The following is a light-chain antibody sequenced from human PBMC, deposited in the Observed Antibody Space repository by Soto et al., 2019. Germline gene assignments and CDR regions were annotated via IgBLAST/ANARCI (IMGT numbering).Light chain of an antibody. J-gene: IGKJ2*01. Sequence: EIVLMQSPGTLSLSPGERVTLSCRASQTVDTNYLAWYQQKPGQAPRLLIYSVSRRATGIPDRFSGSGYGTVFTLTISSLEPEDFAVYYCQLYGRSPRYTFGQGTKLEIK. CDR1: QTVDTNY. CDR2: SVS. V-gene: IGKV3-20*01. CDR3: QLYGRSPRYT.